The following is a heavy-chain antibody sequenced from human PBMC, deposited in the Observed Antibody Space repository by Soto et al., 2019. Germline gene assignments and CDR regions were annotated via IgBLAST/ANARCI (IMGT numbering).Heavy chain of an antibody. CDR2: IYPGDSDT. Sequence: PGESLKISCMGSGYSFTSYWIGWVRQMPGKGLEWMGIIYPGDSDTRYSPSFQGQVTISADKSISTAYLQWSSLKASDTAMYYCARPQSEYSGYDAFDIWGQGTMVTVSS. J-gene: IGHJ3*02. CDR3: ARPQSEYSGYDAFDI. CDR1: GYSFTSYW. V-gene: IGHV5-51*01. D-gene: IGHD5-12*01.